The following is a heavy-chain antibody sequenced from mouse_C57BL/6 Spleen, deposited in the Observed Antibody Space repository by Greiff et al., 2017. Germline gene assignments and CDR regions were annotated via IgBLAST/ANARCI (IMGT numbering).Heavy chain of an antibody. V-gene: IGHV5-12*01. J-gene: IGHJ4*01. D-gene: IGHD3-2*02. CDR1: GFTFSDYY. Sequence: EVKLMESGGGLVQPGGSLKLSCAASGFTFSDYYMYWVRQTPEKRLAWVAYISNGGGSTYYPDTVKGRFTISRDNAKNTLYLQRSRLKAEDTAMYYCARQLRLGARDYWGQGTSVTVSS. CDR3: ARQLRLGARDY. CDR2: ISNGGGST.